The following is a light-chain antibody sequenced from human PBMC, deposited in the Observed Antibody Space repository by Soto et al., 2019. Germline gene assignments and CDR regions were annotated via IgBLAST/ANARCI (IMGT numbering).Light chain of an antibody. J-gene: IGKJ1*01. CDR2: GAS. Sequence: IQMTQSPSTLSASVGDRVTITCRASQDIRSYLTWYQQKPGKAPKFLIYGASSLQSGVPSRFSGSGSGTDFSLTISNLQPEDFATYYCQQSYSTPRTFGQGTKVDIK. V-gene: IGKV1-39*01. CDR1: QDIRSY. CDR3: QQSYSTPRT.